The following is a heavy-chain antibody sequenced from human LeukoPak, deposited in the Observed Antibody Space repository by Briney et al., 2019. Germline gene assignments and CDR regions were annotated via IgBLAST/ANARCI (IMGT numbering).Heavy chain of an antibody. V-gene: IGHV4-34*01. CDR2: INHIGST. CDR3: ARRRAAAAGTAEYFQH. Sequence: SETLSLTCAVYGGSFSGYYWSWIRQPPGKGLEWIGEINHIGSTNYNPSLKSRVTISVDTSKNQFSLKLSSVTAADTAVYYCARRRAAAAGTAEYFQHWGQGTLVTVSS. CDR1: GGSFSGYY. J-gene: IGHJ1*01. D-gene: IGHD6-13*01.